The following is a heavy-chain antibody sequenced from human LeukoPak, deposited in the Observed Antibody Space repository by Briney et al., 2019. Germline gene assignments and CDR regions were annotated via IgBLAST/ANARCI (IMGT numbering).Heavy chain of an antibody. J-gene: IGHJ4*02. CDR1: GGTFRSYA. V-gene: IGHV1-69*06. CDR3: ARDHDYGDN. Sequence: ASVKVSCKTSGGTFRSYAISWVRQAPGQGLEWMGGIIPIFGTANYAQKFQGRVTITADRSTSTAYMELSSLRSEDTAVYYCARDHDYGDNWGQGTLVTVSS. CDR2: IIPIFGTA.